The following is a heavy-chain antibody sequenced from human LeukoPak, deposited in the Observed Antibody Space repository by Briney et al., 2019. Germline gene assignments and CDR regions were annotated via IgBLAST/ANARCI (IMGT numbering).Heavy chain of an antibody. CDR3: ARHLTPVTRGRFDY. D-gene: IGHD4-17*01. J-gene: IGHJ4*02. CDR2: IYYSGIT. V-gene: IGHV4-39*01. CDR1: GGSISSSTSF. Sequence: SETLSLTRTVSGGSISSSTSFWDWIRQPPGKGLEWIGSIYYSGITYYNPSLKSRVTISVDTSKNQFSLKLTSVTAADTAVYYCARHLTPVTRGRFDYWGQGTLVTVSS.